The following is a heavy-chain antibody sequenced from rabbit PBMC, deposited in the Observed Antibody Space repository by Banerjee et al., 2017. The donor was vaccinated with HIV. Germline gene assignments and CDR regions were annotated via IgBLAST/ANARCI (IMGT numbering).Heavy chain of an antibody. CDR3: ASEVMTFRYLNL. CDR1: GSDISSYW. D-gene: IGHD2-1*01. J-gene: IGHJ4*01. Sequence: QSLEESGGDLVKPGASLTLTCTASGSDISSYWMSWVRQAPGKGLEWIGCINAGSSGDTDYASWAKGRFTISKPSSTTVTLQMTSLTAADTATYFCASEVMTFRYLNLWGPGTLVTVS. CDR2: INAGSSGDT. V-gene: IGHV1S40*01.